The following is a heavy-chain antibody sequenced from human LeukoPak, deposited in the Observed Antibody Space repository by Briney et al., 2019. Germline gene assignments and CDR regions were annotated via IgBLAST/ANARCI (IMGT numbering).Heavy chain of an antibody. D-gene: IGHD1-26*01. J-gene: IGHJ4*02. CDR2: IYYSGST. CDR3: ARAQGIVGAPYYFDY. V-gene: IGHV4-59*01. Sequence: SETPSLTCTVSGGSISSYYWSWIRQPPGKGLEWIGYIYYSGSTNYNPSLKSRVTISVDTSKNQFSLKLSSVTAADTAVYYCARAQGIVGAPYYFDYWGQGTLVTVSS. CDR1: GGSISSYY.